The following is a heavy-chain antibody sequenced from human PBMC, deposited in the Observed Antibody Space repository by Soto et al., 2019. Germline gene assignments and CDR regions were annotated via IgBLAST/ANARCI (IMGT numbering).Heavy chain of an antibody. J-gene: IGHJ4*02. CDR1: GGSIRTFY. Sequence: SETLSLTCTVSGGSIRTFYWSWIRQPPGKGLEWIGYIYYSGSTNYNPSLKSRVTISVDTSKNQFSLKLSSVTAADTAVYYCARSSGYISYWGQGTLVTVSS. CDR2: IYYSGST. V-gene: IGHV4-59*01. CDR3: ARSSGYISY. D-gene: IGHD3-3*01.